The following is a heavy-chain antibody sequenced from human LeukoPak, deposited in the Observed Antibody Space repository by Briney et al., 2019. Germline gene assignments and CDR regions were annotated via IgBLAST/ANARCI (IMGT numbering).Heavy chain of an antibody. CDR3: ARVSLTIAAAGTGFGY. J-gene: IGHJ4*02. D-gene: IGHD6-13*01. CDR1: GFTFSSYW. CDR2: IKQDGSEK. V-gene: IGHV3-7*01. Sequence: GGSLRLSCAASGFTFSSYWMSWVRQAPGKGLEWVANIKQDGSEKYYVDSVKGRFTISRDNAKNSLYLQMNSLRAEDTAVYYCARVSLTIAAAGTGFGYWGQGTLVTVSS.